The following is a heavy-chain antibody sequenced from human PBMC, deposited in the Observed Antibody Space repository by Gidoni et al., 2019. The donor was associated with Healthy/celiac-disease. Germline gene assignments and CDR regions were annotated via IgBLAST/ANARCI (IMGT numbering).Heavy chain of an antibody. J-gene: IGHJ4*02. CDR2: IYSGGST. Sequence: EVQLVESGGGLVQPGGSLRLSCAASGFTVSSNYMSWVRQAPGKGLEWVSVIYSGGSTYYADSGKGRFTISRDNSKNTLYLQMNSLRAEDTAVYYCARGGLDFWSGYGYWGQGTLVTVSS. CDR1: GFTVSSNY. V-gene: IGHV3-66*01. D-gene: IGHD3-3*01. CDR3: ARGGLDFWSGYGY.